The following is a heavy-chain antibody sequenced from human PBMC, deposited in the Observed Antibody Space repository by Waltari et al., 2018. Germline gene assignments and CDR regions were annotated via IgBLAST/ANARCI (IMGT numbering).Heavy chain of an antibody. CDR1: GDSIPSNSFY. CDR3: AREVTKVELGRRLPHFFDS. V-gene: IGHV4-61*02. Sequence: QVQLQESGPGLVKPSQTLSLTCTVSGDSIPSNSFYWNWVRQPAGKGLEWIGRFYSSEYINYNPSLESRVTISRDTSKKQFFLKLTSVTAADTAFYYCAREVTKVELGRRLPHFFDSWGQGTLVTVSS. CDR2: FYSSEYI. J-gene: IGHJ4*02. D-gene: IGHD7-27*01.